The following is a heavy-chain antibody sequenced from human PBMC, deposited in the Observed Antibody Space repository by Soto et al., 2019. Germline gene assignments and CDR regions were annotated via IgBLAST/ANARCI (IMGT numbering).Heavy chain of an antibody. D-gene: IGHD4-17*01. J-gene: IGHJ6*02. Sequence: XGPTMVNTTAPLRLTCTVSGFSLTTGKMGVSWIRQPPGKALEWLAHIFSDNERSYSTSLQGRLTISKDTSGSQVVLSMTNVDPVDTATYYCARMNVDSYQFYYAMDAWGQGCTVTVSS. CDR2: IFSDNER. CDR3: ARMNVDSYQFYYAMDA. V-gene: IGHV2-26*01. CDR1: GFSLTTGKMG.